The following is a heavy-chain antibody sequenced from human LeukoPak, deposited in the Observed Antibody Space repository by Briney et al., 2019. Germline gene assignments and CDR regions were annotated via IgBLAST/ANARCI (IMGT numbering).Heavy chain of an antibody. V-gene: IGHV3-7*01. Sequence: GGSLRLSCAASRFTFSSYWMDWVRQAPGKGLEWVANIKHDGTERYYVDSVKGRFTISRDNAQNSLYLQMNSLRAEDTAVYYCARDRGYDVVVPTDIEGYYFDYWGQGTLVTVSS. CDR2: IKHDGTER. CDR3: ARDRGYDVVVPTDIEGYYFDY. D-gene: IGHD2-2*01. J-gene: IGHJ4*02. CDR1: RFTFSSYW.